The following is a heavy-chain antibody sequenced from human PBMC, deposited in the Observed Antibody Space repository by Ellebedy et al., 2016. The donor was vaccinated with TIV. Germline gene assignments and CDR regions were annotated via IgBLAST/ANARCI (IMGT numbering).Heavy chain of an antibody. CDR2: INSDGSST. J-gene: IGHJ4*02. Sequence: GGSLRLSXAASGFTFSSYWMHWVRQAPGKGLVWVSRINSDGSSTSYADSVKGRFTISRDNAKNTLYLQMNSLRAEDTAVYYCLCIAAAGTQFDYWGQGTLVTVSS. D-gene: IGHD6-13*01. CDR3: LCIAAAGTQFDY. CDR1: GFTFSSYW. V-gene: IGHV3-74*01.